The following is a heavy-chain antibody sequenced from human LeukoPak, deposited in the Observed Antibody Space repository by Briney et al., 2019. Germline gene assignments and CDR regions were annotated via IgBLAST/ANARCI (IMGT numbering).Heavy chain of an antibody. CDR2: ISSSGSTI. J-gene: IGHJ4*02. D-gene: IGHD2-2*01. Sequence: GGSLRLSCAASGFTFSSYEMNWVRQAPGQGLEWVSYISSSGSTIYYADSVKGRFTISRDNAKNSLYLEMNSLRADDTGVYYCVSCRESSSSCSLDYWGQGTLVSVSS. CDR3: VSCRESSSSCSLDY. V-gene: IGHV3-48*03. CDR1: GFTFSSYE.